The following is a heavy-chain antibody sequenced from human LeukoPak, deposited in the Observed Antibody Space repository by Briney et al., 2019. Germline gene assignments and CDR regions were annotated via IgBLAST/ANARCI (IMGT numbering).Heavy chain of an antibody. D-gene: IGHD6-13*01. CDR2: ISGSSTYP. CDR1: GFTFSDYY. V-gene: IGHV3-11*03. CDR3: ARRRNSSSWYYFDY. J-gene: IGHJ4*02. Sequence: GGSLRLSCAASGFTFSDYYMSWIRQAPGKGLEWVSYISGSSTYPNYADSVKGRFTISRDNAKNSLHLQMHSLRAEDTAVYYCARRRNSSSWYYFDYWGQGTLVTVSS.